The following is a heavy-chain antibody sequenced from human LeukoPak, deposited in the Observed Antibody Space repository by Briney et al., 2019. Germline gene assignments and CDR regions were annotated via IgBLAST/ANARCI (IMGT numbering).Heavy chain of an antibody. CDR3: VKDCGLGGSRDY. CDR1: GFSFESYG. CDR2: IPFSGRDE. V-gene: IGHV3-30*02. J-gene: IGHJ4*02. D-gene: IGHD1-26*01. Sequence: GGSLRLSCATFGFSFESYGLHWVCQAPGKGLEWVTFIPFSGRDENYADSVRGRFTISRDNSKNMVYLQMNSLRPDDTGIYYCVKDCGLGGSRDYWGQGTLVTVSS.